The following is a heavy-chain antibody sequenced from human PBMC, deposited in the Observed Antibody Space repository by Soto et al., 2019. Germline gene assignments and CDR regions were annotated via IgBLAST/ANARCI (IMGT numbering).Heavy chain of an antibody. CDR1: GFTFSNYG. V-gene: IGHV3-23*01. Sequence: EVQVLESGGGLVQPGGSLRLSCAASGFTFSNYGMSWVRQAPGKGLEWVSSISGSGGRTYYADSVKGRFTISRDNSKNTLDLQTDSLRAEDTAFYYCAKSDCSGGSCYFPFDCWGQGTLVTVSS. CDR3: AKSDCSGGSCYFPFDC. D-gene: IGHD2-15*01. CDR2: ISGSGGRT. J-gene: IGHJ4*02.